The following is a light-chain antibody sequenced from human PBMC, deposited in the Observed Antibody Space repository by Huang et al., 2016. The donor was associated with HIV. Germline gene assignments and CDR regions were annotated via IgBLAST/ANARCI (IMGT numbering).Light chain of an antibody. V-gene: IGKV4-1*01. Sequence: DIVMTQSPDSLAVSLGERATINCKSSRSVLYSSNQKSYLAWYQKKRGQPPKLLISWAASRESGVPDRFSGSGSGTDFTLTISSLQAEDVAVYYCQQYYGVPLTFGGGTKVEIK. CDR2: WAA. CDR1: RSVLYSSNQKSY. CDR3: QQYYGVPLT. J-gene: IGKJ4*01.